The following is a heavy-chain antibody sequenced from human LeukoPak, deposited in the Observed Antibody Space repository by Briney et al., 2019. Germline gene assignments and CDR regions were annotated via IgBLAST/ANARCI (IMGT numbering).Heavy chain of an antibody. CDR3: ARTYCSGGSCYDYYYGMDV. D-gene: IGHD2-15*01. J-gene: IGHJ6*02. Sequence: PGGSLRLSCAASGFTFSSYEMNWVRQAPGKGLEWVSYISSSGSIIYYADSVKGRFTISRDNAKNSLYLQMNSLRAEDTAVYYCARTYCSGGSCYDYYYGMDVWGQGTTVTVSS. V-gene: IGHV3-48*03. CDR2: ISSSGSII. CDR1: GFTFSSYE.